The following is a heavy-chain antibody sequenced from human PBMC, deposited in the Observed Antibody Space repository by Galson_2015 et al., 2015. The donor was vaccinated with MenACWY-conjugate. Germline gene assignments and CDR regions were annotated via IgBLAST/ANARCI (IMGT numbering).Heavy chain of an antibody. Sequence: SLRLSCAVSGFTFRQYAMNWVRQAPGTGLEWVAIISDSGAATHYIDSVKGRFTISRDNSKNTLYLQMSRLRAEDTALYYCAKDVYMGVWGKETTVSVSS. CDR1: GFTFRQYA. CDR3: AKDVYMGV. J-gene: IGHJ6*03. CDR2: ISDSGAAT. V-gene: IGHV3-23*01.